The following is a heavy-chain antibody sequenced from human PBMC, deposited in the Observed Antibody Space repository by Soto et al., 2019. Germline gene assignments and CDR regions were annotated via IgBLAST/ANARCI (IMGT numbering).Heavy chain of an antibody. V-gene: IGHV1-2*02. Sequence: ASVKVSCKASGYTFTGYYMHWVRQAPGQGLEWMGWINPNSGGTNYAQKFQGRVTMTRDTSISTAYMELSRLRAEDTAIYYCVRPVVAETYDAFDIWGQGTMVTVSS. D-gene: IGHD2-15*01. CDR1: GYTFTGYY. CDR2: INPNSGGT. CDR3: VRPVVAETYDAFDI. J-gene: IGHJ3*02.